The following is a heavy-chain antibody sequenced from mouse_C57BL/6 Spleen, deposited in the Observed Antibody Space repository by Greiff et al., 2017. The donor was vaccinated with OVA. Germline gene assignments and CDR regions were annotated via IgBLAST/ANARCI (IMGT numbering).Heavy chain of an antibody. CDR2: IYPGDGST. CDR1: GYTFTDHT. V-gene: IGHV1-78*01. Sequence: VQLQQSDAELVKPGASVKISCKVSGYTFTDHTIHWMKQRPEQGLEWIGYIYPGDGSTKYNEKFKGKATLTADKSTSTAYMQLNSLTSEDSAVYFCARDYYGSSDFDYWGQGTTLTVSS. D-gene: IGHD1-1*01. CDR3: ARDYYGSSDFDY. J-gene: IGHJ2*01.